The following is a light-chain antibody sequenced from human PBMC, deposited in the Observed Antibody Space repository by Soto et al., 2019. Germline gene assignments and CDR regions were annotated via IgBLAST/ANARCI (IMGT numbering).Light chain of an antibody. Sequence: QSVLTQPASVSGSPGQSITISCTGTSSDVGGYNYVSWYQQHPDKAPRLMVYDVSNRPSGVSDRFSCSKSGDTASLTISGLQAEDEADYYCTPYTSSLTYVVGTGTKV. CDR1: SSDVGGYNY. CDR3: TPYTSSLTYV. J-gene: IGLJ1*01. V-gene: IGLV2-14*03. CDR2: DVS.